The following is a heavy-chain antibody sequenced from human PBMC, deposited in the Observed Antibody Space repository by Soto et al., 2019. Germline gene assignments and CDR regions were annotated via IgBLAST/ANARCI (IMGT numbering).Heavy chain of an antibody. Sequence: EVQLVESGGGLVQPGGSLRLSCAASGFTFSNYWMTWVRQAPGKGLEWVANIKQDGSETNFADSVKGRFTISRDNAQSSLYLQMNGLRAEDTAVYYCARARVNAGDYWGQGTLVTVSS. CDR2: IKQDGSET. V-gene: IGHV3-7*01. D-gene: IGHD3-10*01. J-gene: IGHJ4*02. CDR1: GFTFSNYW. CDR3: ARARVNAGDY.